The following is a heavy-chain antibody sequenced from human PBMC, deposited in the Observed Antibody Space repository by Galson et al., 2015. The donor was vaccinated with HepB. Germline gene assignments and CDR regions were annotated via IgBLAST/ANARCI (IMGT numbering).Heavy chain of an antibody. Sequence: SVKVSCKASGYTFTSYYMHWVRQAPGQGLEWMGIINPSGGSTSYAQKFQGRVTMTRDTSTSTVSMELSSLRSEDTAVYYCAMDLSTVAPAPYYYGMDVWGQGTTVTVSS. CDR1: GYTFTSYY. CDR2: INPSGGST. CDR3: AMDLSTVAPAPYYYGMDV. D-gene: IGHD4-23*01. J-gene: IGHJ6*02. V-gene: IGHV1-46*01.